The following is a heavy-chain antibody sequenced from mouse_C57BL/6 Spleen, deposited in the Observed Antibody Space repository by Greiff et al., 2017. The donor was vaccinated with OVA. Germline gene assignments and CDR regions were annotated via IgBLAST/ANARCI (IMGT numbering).Heavy chain of an antibody. Sequence: EVKVEESGGGLVQPGGSMKLSCVASGFTFSNYWMNWVRQSPEKGLEWVAQIRSKSDNYATHYAASVKGRFTISRDDSKSSVYLQMNNVRAEDTGIYYCTGGTTVAGGYFDVWGTGTTVTVSS. CDR3: TGGTTVAGGYFDV. D-gene: IGHD1-1*01. J-gene: IGHJ1*03. CDR1: GFTFSNYW. V-gene: IGHV6-3*01. CDR2: IRSKSDNYAT.